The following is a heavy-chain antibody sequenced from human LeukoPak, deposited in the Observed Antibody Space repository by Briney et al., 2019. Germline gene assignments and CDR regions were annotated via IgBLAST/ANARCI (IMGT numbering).Heavy chain of an antibody. CDR1: GFTFSSYA. Sequence: GGSLRLSCAASGFTFSSYAMTWVRQAPGEGLQWVSDISGSGSSAYYADSVRGRFTISRDNSKNTLYLQMNSLRAEDTAVYYCARDSPIWFGEYYYYGMDVWGQGTTVTVSS. V-gene: IGHV3-23*01. J-gene: IGHJ6*02. D-gene: IGHD3-10*01. CDR3: ARDSPIWFGEYYYYGMDV. CDR2: ISGSGSSA.